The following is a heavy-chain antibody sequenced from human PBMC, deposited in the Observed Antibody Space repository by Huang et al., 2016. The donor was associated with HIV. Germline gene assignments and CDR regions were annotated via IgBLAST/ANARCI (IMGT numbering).Heavy chain of an antibody. J-gene: IGHJ6*02. CDR2: IYWNDDK. V-gene: IGHV2-5*01. Sequence: QITLKESGPTLVKPTQTLTLTCTFSGFSLSTSGVGVGGIRQPPGKALEWLALIYWNDDKSYSPSLKGRRTITKDTSKNQVVLRMTNMEPVDTATYYCAHSGYWPPYYYGMDVWGQGTTVIVSS. D-gene: IGHD6-25*01. CDR3: AHSGYWPPYYYGMDV. CDR1: GFSLSTSGVG.